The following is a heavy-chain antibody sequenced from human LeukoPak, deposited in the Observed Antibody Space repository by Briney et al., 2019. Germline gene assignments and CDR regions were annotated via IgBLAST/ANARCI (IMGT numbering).Heavy chain of an antibody. D-gene: IGHD2-2*01. CDR1: GGTFSSYT. V-gene: IGHV1-69*02. CDR3: AKDGVVVVATSVYYYYYGMDV. Sequence: GASVKVSCRASGGTFSSYTISWVRLAPGEGLEWMGRIIPILNITDYAQNFQGRVTLTADKSTSTAYMELSTLRSEDTAVYYCAKDGVVVVATSVYYYYYGMDVWGQGTTVTVSS. CDR2: IIPILNIT. J-gene: IGHJ6*02.